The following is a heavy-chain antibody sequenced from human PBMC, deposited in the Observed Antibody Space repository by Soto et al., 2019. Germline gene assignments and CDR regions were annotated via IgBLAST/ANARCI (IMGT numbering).Heavy chain of an antibody. Sequence: VQLQESGPGLVKPSETLSLTCTVSGGSISGYYWSWIRQSPGKGLEWIGYIHYSGSTNYNPSLKSRVTISVDTSKNQLPLKLSSVTAADTAVYYCARGSAAGTKSPFDYWGQGTLVTASS. J-gene: IGHJ4*02. D-gene: IGHD6-13*01. CDR3: ARGSAAGTKSPFDY. V-gene: IGHV4-59*01. CDR1: GGSISGYY. CDR2: IHYSGST.